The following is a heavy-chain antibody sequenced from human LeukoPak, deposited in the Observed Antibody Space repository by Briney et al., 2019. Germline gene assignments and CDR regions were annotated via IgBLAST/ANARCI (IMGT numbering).Heavy chain of an antibody. V-gene: IGHV1-69*13. CDR1: GGTFSSYA. D-gene: IGHD4-23*01. CDR3: PRDPGGAYGGNSASYFDS. J-gene: IGHJ4*02. Sequence: GASVKVSCKASGGTFSSYAISWVRQAPGQGLEWMGGIIPIFGTANYAQKFQGRVTIPADESTRTGYMELSRLRPEATPVYYCPRDPGGAYGGNSASYFDSWGQGTLVTVSS. CDR2: IIPIFGTA.